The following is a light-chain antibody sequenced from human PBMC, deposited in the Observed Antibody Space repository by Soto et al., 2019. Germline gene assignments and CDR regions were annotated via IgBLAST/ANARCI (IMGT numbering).Light chain of an antibody. J-gene: IGLJ2*01. Sequence: QSVLTQPPSASGTPGQRVTISCSGSSSNIGSNYVYWYQQLPGTAPKLLIYRNSQRPSGVPDRFSGSKSGTSASLAISGLRSEDEADYYWAAWDDSLSGPVFGGGTKPPVL. CDR1: SSNIGSNY. CDR2: RNS. CDR3: AAWDDSLSGPV. V-gene: IGLV1-47*01.